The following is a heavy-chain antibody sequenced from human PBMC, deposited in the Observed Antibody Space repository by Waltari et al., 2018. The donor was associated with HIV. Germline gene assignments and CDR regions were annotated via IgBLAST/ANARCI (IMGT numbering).Heavy chain of an antibody. D-gene: IGHD3-10*02. J-gene: IGHJ4*02. CDR1: GFSISTYW. V-gene: IGHV3-74*01. CDR3: VKDMFGEYDY. CDR2: INEDGNTI. Sequence: EVQLVESGGGSVQPGGSLRLSCVVSGFSISTYWMHWVRQTPGKGVVWVARINEDGNTIDHAGSVRGRFTISRDSAKNTLFLQMNSLRDEDTAMYYCVKDMFGEYDYWGQGALVTVSS.